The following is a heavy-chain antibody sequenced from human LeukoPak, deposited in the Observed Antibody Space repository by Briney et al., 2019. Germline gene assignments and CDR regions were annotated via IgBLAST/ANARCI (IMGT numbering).Heavy chain of an antibody. Sequence: SQTLSLTCAISGDSVSRNSVTWNWIRQSPSRCLEWLGRTYHRSKWYKEYAASVRSRITISPDTSKNQFSLQLNSVTPEDTAVYYCARVEYFGSGSYRFDPWGQGTLVTVSS. D-gene: IGHD3-10*01. V-gene: IGHV6-1*01. CDR1: GDSVSRNSVT. J-gene: IGHJ5*02. CDR2: TYHRSKWYK. CDR3: ARVEYFGSGSYRFDP.